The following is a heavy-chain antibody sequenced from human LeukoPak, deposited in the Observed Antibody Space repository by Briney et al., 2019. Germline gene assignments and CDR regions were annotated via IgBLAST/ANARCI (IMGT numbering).Heavy chain of an antibody. CDR3: ARRNSSGWYDY. V-gene: IGHV3-64*01. D-gene: IGHD6-19*01. CDR1: GFTFSSYA. Sequence: GGYLRLSCAASGFTFSSYAMHWVRQAPGKGLEYVSAISTNGGTTYYANSVKGRFTSSRDNSKNTLYLQMGSLRAEDMAVYYCARRNSSGWYDYWGQGTLVTVSS. J-gene: IGHJ4*02. CDR2: ISTNGGTT.